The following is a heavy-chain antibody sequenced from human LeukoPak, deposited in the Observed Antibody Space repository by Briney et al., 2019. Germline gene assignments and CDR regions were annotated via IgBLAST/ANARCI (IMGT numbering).Heavy chain of an antibody. D-gene: IGHD5/OR15-5a*01. Sequence: SETLSLTCAVYGGSFSGYYWSWIRQPPGKGLEWIGEINHSGSANYNPSLKSRVTISVDTSKNQFSLKLSSVTAADTAVYYCARHLHYYYMDVWGKGTTVTISS. CDR1: GGSFSGYY. CDR2: INHSGSA. J-gene: IGHJ6*03. CDR3: ARHLHYYYMDV. V-gene: IGHV4-34*01.